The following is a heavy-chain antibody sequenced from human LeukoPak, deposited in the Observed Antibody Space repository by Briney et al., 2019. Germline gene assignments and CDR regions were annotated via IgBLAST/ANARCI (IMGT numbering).Heavy chain of an antibody. D-gene: IGHD3-22*01. Sequence: ASVKVSCKASGYTFTCYYMHWVRQAPGQGREWMGWINPNSGGTNYAQKFQGRVTMTRDTSISTAYMELSRLRSDDTAVYYCARGRSYYDSSGYYGGPTYWGQGTLVTVSS. CDR3: ARGRSYYDSSGYYGGPTY. J-gene: IGHJ4*02. CDR1: GYTFTCYY. CDR2: INPNSGGT. V-gene: IGHV1-2*02.